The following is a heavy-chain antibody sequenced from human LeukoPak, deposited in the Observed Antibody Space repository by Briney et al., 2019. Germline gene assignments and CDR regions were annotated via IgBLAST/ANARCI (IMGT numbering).Heavy chain of an antibody. CDR1: GGSFSGYY. D-gene: IGHD3-22*01. CDR2: INHSGST. CDR3: ASPPLHDSSGYYYFDY. Sequence: SETLSLTCAVYGGSFSGYYWSWIRQPPGKGLEWIGEINHSGSTNYNPSLKSRVTISVDKSKNQFSLKLSSVTAADTAVYYCASPPLHDSSGYYYFDYWGQGTLVTVSS. V-gene: IGHV4-34*01. J-gene: IGHJ4*02.